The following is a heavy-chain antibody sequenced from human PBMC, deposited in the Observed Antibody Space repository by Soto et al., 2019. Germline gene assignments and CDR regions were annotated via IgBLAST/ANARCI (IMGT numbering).Heavy chain of an antibody. J-gene: IGHJ6*02. D-gene: IGHD5-18*01. CDR2: INPSGGST. CDR3: ARSVDTAMATGWDNYGMDV. CDR1: GYTFTSYY. Sequence: ASVKVSCKASGYTFTSYYMHWVRQAPGQGLEWMGIINPSGGSTSYAQKFQGRVTMTRDTSTSTVYMELSSLRSEDTAVYYCARSVDTAMATGWDNYGMDVWGQGTTVTVSS. V-gene: IGHV1-46*01.